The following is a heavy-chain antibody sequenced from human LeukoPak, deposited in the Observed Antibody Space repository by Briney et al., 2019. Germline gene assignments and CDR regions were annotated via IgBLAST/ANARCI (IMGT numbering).Heavy chain of an antibody. CDR1: GGSISSYY. V-gene: IGHV4-4*07. Sequence: SETLSLTCTVSGGSISSYYWSWIRQPAGKGLEWIGRIYTSGSTNYNPSLKSRVTMSVDTSKNQFSLKLSSVTAEDTAVYYCARGHHYDFWSGYLIGDAFDIWGQGTMVTVSS. D-gene: IGHD3-3*01. CDR3: ARGHHYDFWSGYLIGDAFDI. J-gene: IGHJ3*02. CDR2: IYTSGST.